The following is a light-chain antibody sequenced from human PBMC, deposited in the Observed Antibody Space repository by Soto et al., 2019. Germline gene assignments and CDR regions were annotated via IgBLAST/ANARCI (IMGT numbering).Light chain of an antibody. CDR1: SSDIGGYNY. CDR3: SSYTSSSTLV. J-gene: IGLJ1*01. Sequence: QSALSQPASVSGSPGQSITISCTGTSSDIGGYNYVFWYQHHPGKAPKLMIYEVSNRPSGVSHRFSGSRSGNTASLTISGLQAVDESEYYFSSYTSSSTLVFGTGTKVTVL. CDR2: EVS. V-gene: IGLV2-14*01.